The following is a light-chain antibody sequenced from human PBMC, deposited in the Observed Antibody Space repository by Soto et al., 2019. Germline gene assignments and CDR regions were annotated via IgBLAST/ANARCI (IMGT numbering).Light chain of an antibody. J-gene: IGKJ1*01. Sequence: DIQMTQSPSSLSASVGDRVTITCRASQNIRSYLNWYQQKSGQAPKLLIYATSILQSGVPSRFSGSGSGTDFTLTISSLQPEDFATYYCHQSYSTPQTFGHGTKLEVK. CDR1: QNIRSY. V-gene: IGKV1-39*01. CDR3: HQSYSTPQT. CDR2: ATS.